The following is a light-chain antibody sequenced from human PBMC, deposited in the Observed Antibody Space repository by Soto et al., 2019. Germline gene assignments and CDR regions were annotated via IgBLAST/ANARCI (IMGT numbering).Light chain of an antibody. CDR3: ISDAISTAYL. Sequence: SVLTQPDSVSGSPAQTITISCTGTSSNGGGYVYVSWYKLHPGKAPKLMFFEVSNRPSADTYCFSGSKSGSTASLTTSGLQAEDEADYFCISDAISTAYLFGTGTKV. CDR2: EVS. V-gene: IGLV2-14*03. CDR1: SSNGGGYVY. J-gene: IGLJ1*01.